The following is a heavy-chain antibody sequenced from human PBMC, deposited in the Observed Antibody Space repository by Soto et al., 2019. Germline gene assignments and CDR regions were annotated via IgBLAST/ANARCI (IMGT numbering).Heavy chain of an antibody. V-gene: IGHV1-69*04. D-gene: IGHD3-22*01. CDR2: IIPILGIA. Sequence: SVKVSCKASGGTFSSYTISWVRQAPGQGLEWMGRIIPILGIANYAQKFQGRVTITADKSTSTAYMELSSLRSEDTAVYYCARDRVYYDSSGLTYYFDYWGQGTLVTVSS. CDR1: GGTFSSYT. J-gene: IGHJ4*02. CDR3: ARDRVYYDSSGLTYYFDY.